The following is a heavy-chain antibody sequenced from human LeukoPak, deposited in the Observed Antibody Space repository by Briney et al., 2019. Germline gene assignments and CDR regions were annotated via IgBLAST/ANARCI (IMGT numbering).Heavy chain of an antibody. J-gene: IGHJ4*02. CDR3: AKLYYDQLLWGDYFDY. Sequence: GGSLRLSCAASGFTFSSYGMHWVRQAPGKGLEWVAFIRYDGSNEYYADSVKGRFTISRDNSKNTLYLQMNSLRAKDTAVYYCAKLYYDQLLWGDYFDYWGQGTLVTVSS. CDR2: IRYDGSNE. V-gene: IGHV3-30*02. D-gene: IGHD2-2*01. CDR1: GFTFSSYG.